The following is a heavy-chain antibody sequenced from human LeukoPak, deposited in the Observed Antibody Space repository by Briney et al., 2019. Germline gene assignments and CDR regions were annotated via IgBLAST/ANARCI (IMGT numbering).Heavy chain of an antibody. D-gene: IGHD3-3*01. CDR1: GYAFTGYH. CDR3: ARDPYDGNYYFDY. V-gene: IGHV1-2*02. J-gene: IGHJ4*02. CDR2: FNANSGDT. Sequence: ASVKVSCKTSGYAFTGYHLHWVRQAPGQGLEWMGWFNANSGDTKYAQKFQGRVTITRDTSIVTDYMELTSLISDDTAIYYCARDPYDGNYYFDYWGQGTLVTVAS.